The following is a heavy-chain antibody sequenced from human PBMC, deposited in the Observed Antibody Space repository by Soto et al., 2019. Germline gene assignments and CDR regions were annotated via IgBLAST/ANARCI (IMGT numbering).Heavy chain of an antibody. V-gene: IGHV1-58*01. Sequence: SVKVSCKASGFTFTSSAVQWVLQARGQRLEWIGWIVVGSGNTNYAQKFQERVTITRDMSTSTAYMELSSLRSEDTAVYYCAVSFFYYYYYGMDVWGQGTTVTVSS. D-gene: IGHD3-3*01. CDR1: GFTFTSSA. CDR2: IVVGSGNT. CDR3: AVSFFYYYYYGMDV. J-gene: IGHJ6*02.